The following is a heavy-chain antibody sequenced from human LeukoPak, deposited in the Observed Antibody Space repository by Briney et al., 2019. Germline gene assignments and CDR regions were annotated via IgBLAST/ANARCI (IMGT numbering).Heavy chain of an antibody. D-gene: IGHD2-8*01. CDR1: GPPFSSYV. Sequence: GRSLRLSCAASGPPFSSYVMHWVRQAPGKGLEWVAGILSDGSNKYYADSVKSRFTISRDNSKSTLYPQKNSMRADDMAVYYGATEIVLVVYAMRDSYDYGMDVWGQGTTVTVSS. J-gene: IGHJ6*02. CDR3: ATEIVLVVYAMRDSYDYGMDV. V-gene: IGHV3-33*03. CDR2: ILSDGSNK.